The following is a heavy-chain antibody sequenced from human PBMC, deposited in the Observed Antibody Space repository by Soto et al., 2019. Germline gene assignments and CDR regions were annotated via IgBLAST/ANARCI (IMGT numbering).Heavy chain of an antibody. CDR3: AKDSWELAHGGIYDY. D-gene: IGHD1-26*01. J-gene: IGHJ4*02. CDR2: ISWNSGSI. V-gene: IGHV3-9*01. Sequence: GGSLRLSCAASGFTFDDYAMHWVRQAPGKGLEWVSGISWNSGSIGYADSVKGRFTISRDNAKNSLYLQMNSLRAEDTALYYCAKDSWELAHGGIYDYWGQGTLVTVSS. CDR1: GFTFDDYA.